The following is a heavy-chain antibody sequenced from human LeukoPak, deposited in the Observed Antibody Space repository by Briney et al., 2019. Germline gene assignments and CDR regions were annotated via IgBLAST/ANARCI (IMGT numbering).Heavy chain of an antibody. D-gene: IGHD2/OR15-2a*01. CDR3: ARVQTPYNTIYSVFFDY. CDR1: GYSFTSHL. Sequence: ASVKVSCKSSGYSFTSHLMHWVRQAPGQGIEWMGMINPSGGSTTYAQKFQGRVTMAMDTSTSTVYMKLSSLRSDDTAVYYCARVQTPYNTIYSVFFDYWGQGTRVTVSS. CDR2: INPSGGST. V-gene: IGHV1-46*01. J-gene: IGHJ4*02.